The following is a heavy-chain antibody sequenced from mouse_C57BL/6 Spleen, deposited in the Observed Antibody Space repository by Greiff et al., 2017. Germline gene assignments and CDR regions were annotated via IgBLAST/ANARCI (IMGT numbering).Heavy chain of an antibody. D-gene: IGHD2-1*01. J-gene: IGHJ3*01. CDR2: INPSNGGT. Sequence: VQLQQSGTELVKPGASVKLSCKASGYTFTSYWMHWVKQRPGQGLEWIGNINPSNGGTNYNEKFKSKATLTVDKSSSTAYMQLSSLTSEDSAVYYCAREGVYYGNFAWFAYWGQGTLVTVSA. CDR1: GYTFTSYW. CDR3: AREGVYYGNFAWFAY. V-gene: IGHV1-53*01.